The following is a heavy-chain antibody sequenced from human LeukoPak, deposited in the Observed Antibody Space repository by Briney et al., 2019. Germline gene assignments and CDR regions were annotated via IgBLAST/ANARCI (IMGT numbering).Heavy chain of an antibody. CDR2: IYSSGGT. CDR3: ARYVSGHYFDY. CDR1: GGSISSSY. J-gene: IGHJ4*02. V-gene: IGHV4-4*07. D-gene: IGHD3-16*01. Sequence: SETLSLTCTVSGGSISSSYWSWIRQPAGKGLEWIGRIYSSGGTSYNPSLRSRVSMSVDTSKNQFSLNLGSVTAADTAVYYCARYVSGHYFDYWGQGTLVTVSS.